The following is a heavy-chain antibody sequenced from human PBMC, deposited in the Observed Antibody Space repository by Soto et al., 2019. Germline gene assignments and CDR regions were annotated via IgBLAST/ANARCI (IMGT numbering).Heavy chain of an antibody. CDR3: ARSAAQPYNWFDP. Sequence: GGSLRLSCAASGFTFSSYSMNWVRQAPGKGLEWVSSISSSSSYIYYADSVKGRFTISRDNAKYSLYLQMNSLRAEDTAVYYCARSAAQPYNWFDPWGQGTLVTVSS. V-gene: IGHV3-21*01. J-gene: IGHJ5*02. CDR1: GFTFSSYS. CDR2: ISSSSSYI. D-gene: IGHD6-6*01.